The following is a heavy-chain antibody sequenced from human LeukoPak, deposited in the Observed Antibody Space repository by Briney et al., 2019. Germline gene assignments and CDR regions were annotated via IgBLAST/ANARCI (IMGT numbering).Heavy chain of an antibody. CDR3: ARDYAGATPY. J-gene: IGHJ4*02. D-gene: IGHD1-26*01. V-gene: IGHV1-2*02. CDR1: GYTFTGYY. Sequence: SVKVSCKASGYTFTGYYMHWVRPAPGQGLEWMGWINPNSGGTNYAPKFQGRVAMTRDTSNSTAYMELSRLRSDDTAVYYCARDYAGATPYWGQGTLVTVSS. CDR2: INPNSGGT.